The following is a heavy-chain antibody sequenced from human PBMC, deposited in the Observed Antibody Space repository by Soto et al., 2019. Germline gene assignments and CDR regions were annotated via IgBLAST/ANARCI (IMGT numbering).Heavy chain of an antibody. CDR2: ISGSGGST. J-gene: IGHJ4*02. D-gene: IGHD4-4*01. CDR3: AKARALYSNYVNSPFDY. V-gene: IGHV3-23*01. CDR1: GFTFSSYA. Sequence: HPGGSLRLSCAASGFTFSSYAMSWVRQAPGKGLEWVSAISGSGGSTYYADSVEGRFTISRDNSKNTLYLQMNSLRAEDTAVYYCAKARALYSNYVNSPFDYWGQGTLVTVSS.